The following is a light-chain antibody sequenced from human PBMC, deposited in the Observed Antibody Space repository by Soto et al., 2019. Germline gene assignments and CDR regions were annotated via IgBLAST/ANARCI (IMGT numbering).Light chain of an antibody. CDR3: QQSYSTPLV. CDR1: QSISSY. CDR2: AAS. V-gene: IGKV1-39*01. Sequence: DIQMTQSPSSLSASVGDRVTITCRASQSISSYLNWYQQKPGKAPKLLIYAASSLQSGVPSRFSGSGSGTDFTLTISSLQPVDFATYYCQQSYSTPLVFGGGTKVEIK. J-gene: IGKJ4*01.